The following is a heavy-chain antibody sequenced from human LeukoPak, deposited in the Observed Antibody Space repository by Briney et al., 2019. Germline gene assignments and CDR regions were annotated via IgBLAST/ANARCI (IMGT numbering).Heavy chain of an antibody. CDR2: IYYSGST. J-gene: IGHJ4*02. CDR1: GGSISSSSYY. D-gene: IGHD4-23*01. V-gene: IGHV4-39*01. Sequence: SETLSLTCTVSGGSISSSSYYWGWIRQPPGKGLEWIGSIYYSGSTYYNPSLKSRVTISVDTSKNQFSLELSSVTAADTAVYYCAANLMVVTPSHYWGQGTLVTVSS. CDR3: AANLMVVTPSHY.